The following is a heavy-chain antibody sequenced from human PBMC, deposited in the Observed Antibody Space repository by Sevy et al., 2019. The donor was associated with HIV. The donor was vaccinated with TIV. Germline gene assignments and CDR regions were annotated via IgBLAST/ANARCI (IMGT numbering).Heavy chain of an antibody. Sequence: GGSLGLSCAASGFTSSNYGMHWVRQVPGKGLEWVTFIRYDGSDKYYAASVKGRFTISRDDSKNKLYLQMDSLRPEDTAIYYCAKDLAGPGRRYFDYWGQGTLVTVSS. CDR3: AKDLAGPGRRYFDY. D-gene: IGHD6-13*01. CDR1: GFTSSNYG. CDR2: IRYDGSDK. J-gene: IGHJ4*02. V-gene: IGHV3-30*02.